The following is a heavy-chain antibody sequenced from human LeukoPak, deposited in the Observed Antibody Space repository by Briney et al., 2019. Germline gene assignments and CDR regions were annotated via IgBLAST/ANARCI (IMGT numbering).Heavy chain of an antibody. CDR3: AKTGARSYGDYEA. CDR1: GFTFDDYA. Sequence: GGSLRLSCAASGFTFDDYAMHWVRQAPGKGLEWVSGISWNSGSIGYADSVKGRFTISRDNAKNSLYLQMNSLRAEDTALYYCAKTGARSYGDYEAWGQGTLVTVSS. J-gene: IGHJ5*02. CDR2: ISWNSGSI. V-gene: IGHV3-9*01. D-gene: IGHD4-17*01.